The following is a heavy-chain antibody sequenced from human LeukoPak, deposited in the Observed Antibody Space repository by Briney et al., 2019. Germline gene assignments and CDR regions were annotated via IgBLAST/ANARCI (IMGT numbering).Heavy chain of an antibody. CDR1: GGSFSGYY. CDR2: INHSGST. D-gene: IGHD2/OR15-2a*01. Sequence: KPSETLSLTCAVYGGSFSGYYWSWIRQPPGKGLEWIGEINHSGSTNYNPSLKSRVTISVDTSKNQFSLKLSSVTAADTAVYYCATAFLGLYYYYGMDVWGQGTTVTVSS. V-gene: IGHV4-34*01. CDR3: ATAFLGLYYYYGMDV. J-gene: IGHJ6*02.